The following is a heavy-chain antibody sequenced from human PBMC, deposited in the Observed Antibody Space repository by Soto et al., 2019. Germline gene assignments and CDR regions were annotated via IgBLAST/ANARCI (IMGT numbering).Heavy chain of an antibody. CDR1: GFTFSSYG. V-gene: IGHV3-33*01. CDR3: ARVPYSSGWYYYYYGMDV. CDR2: IWYDGSNK. D-gene: IGHD6-19*01. J-gene: IGHJ6*02. Sequence: QVQLVESGGGVVQPGRSLRLSCAASGFTFSSYGMHWVRQAPGKGLDWVAVIWYDGSNKYYADSVKGRFTISRDNSKNTLYLQMNSLRAEDTAVYYCARVPYSSGWYYYYYGMDVWGQGTTFTVS.